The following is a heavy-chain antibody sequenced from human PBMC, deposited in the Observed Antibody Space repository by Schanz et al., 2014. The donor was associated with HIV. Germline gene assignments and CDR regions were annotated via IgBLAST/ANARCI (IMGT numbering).Heavy chain of an antibody. V-gene: IGHV3-30*18. J-gene: IGHJ6*02. D-gene: IGHD3-22*01. CDR1: GFNFNSYG. CDR3: AKDRNYYDDRYIGKGNYYYYYGMDV. Sequence: QVQLVESGGGLEQPGGSLRLSCVASGFNFNSYGMHWVRQAPGKGLEWVAVTSYDGTKKHYADSVKGRFTISRDNSKNTLYLQIKSLRTEDTAVYYCAKDRNYYDDRYIGKGNYYYYYGMDVWGQGTTVTVSS. CDR2: TSYDGTKK.